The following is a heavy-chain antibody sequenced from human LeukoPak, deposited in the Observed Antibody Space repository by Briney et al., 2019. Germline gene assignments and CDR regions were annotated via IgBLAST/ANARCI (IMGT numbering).Heavy chain of an antibody. J-gene: IGHJ1*01. CDR2: IKSDGST. D-gene: IGHD3-22*01. Sequence: GGSLRPSCAASGFTFSSYWMHWVRQAPGKGLVWVSRIKSDGSTNYADSVKGRFTISRDNAKNTLSLQMNSLRAEDTGVYYCARAPSEIGGYYPEYFRHWGQGTLVTVSS. CDR3: ARAPSEIGGYYPEYFRH. CDR1: GFTFSSYW. V-gene: IGHV3-74*01.